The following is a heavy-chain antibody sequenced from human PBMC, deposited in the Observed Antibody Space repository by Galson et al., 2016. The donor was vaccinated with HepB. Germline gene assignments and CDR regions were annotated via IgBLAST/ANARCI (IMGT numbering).Heavy chain of an antibody. CDR1: GFKFSNFW. V-gene: IGHV3-74*03. CDR2: ISSDGSFT. J-gene: IGHJ3*01. D-gene: IGHD2-21*01. Sequence: SLRLSCAASGFKFSNFWMHWVHHVPGKGLLWVSRISSDGSFTTYADSVKGRFTVSRDNMRNTLFLKMDDLRAEDTATYFCTRQEVTSYSDAFDLWGQGTRVAVSS. CDR3: TRQEVTSYSDAFDL.